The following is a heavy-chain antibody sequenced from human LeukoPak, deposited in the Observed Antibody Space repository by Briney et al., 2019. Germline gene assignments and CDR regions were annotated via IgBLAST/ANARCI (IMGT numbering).Heavy chain of an antibody. V-gene: IGHV4-39*01. CDR2: SYYSGST. D-gene: IGHD3-22*01. Sequence: SETLSLTCTVSARSSSSSSYYWGWIRQPPGKGLEWIGSSYYSGSTDYNPSLKSRVTISMDTSRSPFYLKLSSVTAADTAVYYCARTAGNYYDSSGYCDYGGQGALITVTS. J-gene: IGHJ4*02. CDR1: ARSSSSSSYY. CDR3: ARTAGNYYDSSGYCDY.